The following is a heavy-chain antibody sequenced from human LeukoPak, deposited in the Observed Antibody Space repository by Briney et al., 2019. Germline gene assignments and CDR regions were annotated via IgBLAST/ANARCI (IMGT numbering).Heavy chain of an antibody. D-gene: IGHD2-15*01. V-gene: IGHV4-59*01. CDR3: ARGGYCSGAACYPDY. CDR2: IFYSGTT. CDR1: GGSISSYY. Sequence: PSETLSLTCTVSGGSISSYYWSWIRQPPGKGLEWIGYIFYSGTTNYNPSLKSRVTISVDTSKNQFSLKLTSVTAADTAVYYCARGGYCSGAACYPDYWGRGTLVTVSS. J-gene: IGHJ4*02.